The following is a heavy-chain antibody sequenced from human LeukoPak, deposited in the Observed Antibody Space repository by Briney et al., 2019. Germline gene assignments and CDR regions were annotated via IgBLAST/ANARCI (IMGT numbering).Heavy chain of an antibody. CDR1: GFTFSSYA. D-gene: IGHD3-10*01. Sequence: GGSLRLSCAASGFTFSSYAMHWVRQAPGKGLEWVAVISYDGSNKYYADSVKGRFTISRDNSKNTLYLQMNSLRAEDTAVYYCARKRSLWFGELLRPIDYWGQGTLVTVSS. J-gene: IGHJ4*02. CDR2: ISYDGSNK. CDR3: ARKRSLWFGELLRPIDY. V-gene: IGHV3-30-3*01.